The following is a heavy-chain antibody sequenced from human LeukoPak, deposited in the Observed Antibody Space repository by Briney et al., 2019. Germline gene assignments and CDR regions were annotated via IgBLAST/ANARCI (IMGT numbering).Heavy chain of an antibody. Sequence: PSETLSLTCTVSGGSISSGGYYWSWIRQHPGKGLEWIGYIYYSGSTYYNPSLKSRVTISVDTSKNQFSLKLSSVTAADTAVYYCARDLAYYDILTGYYTRWFDPWGQGTLVTVSS. CDR3: ARDLAYYDILTGYYTRWFDP. CDR1: GGSISSGGYY. J-gene: IGHJ5*02. D-gene: IGHD3-9*01. CDR2: IYYSGST. V-gene: IGHV4-31*03.